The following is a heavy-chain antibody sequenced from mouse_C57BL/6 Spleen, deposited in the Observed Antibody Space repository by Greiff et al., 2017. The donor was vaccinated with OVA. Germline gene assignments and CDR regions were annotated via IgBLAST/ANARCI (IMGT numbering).Heavy chain of an antibody. CDR1: GFTFSSYG. D-gene: IGHD3-2*02. CDR3: ASRDSSGYDY. V-gene: IGHV5-6*02. J-gene: IGHJ2*01. CDR2: ISSGGSYT. Sequence: EVKLMESGGDLVKPGGSLKLSCAASGFTFSSYGMSWVRQTPDKRLEWVATISSGGSYTYYPDSVKGRFTISRDNAKNTLYLQMSSLKSEDTAMYYCASRDSSGYDYWGQGTTLTVSS.